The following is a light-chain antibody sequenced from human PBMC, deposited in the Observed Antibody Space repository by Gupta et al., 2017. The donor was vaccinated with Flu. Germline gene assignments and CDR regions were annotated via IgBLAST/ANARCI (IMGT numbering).Light chain of an antibody. CDR2: LNSDGSH. CDR3: KNWGAGIGV. V-gene: IGLV4-69*01. Sequence: HLVLTQSPSASASLGASVKLTCILSSGHSSYAIAWHQQQPEKGPRYLMKLNSDGSHNKGDGIPDRFYGSSYAAARSIISSRLQSEEESYYYCKNWGAGIGVFGGGTKLTVL. CDR1: SGHSSYA. J-gene: IGLJ2*01.